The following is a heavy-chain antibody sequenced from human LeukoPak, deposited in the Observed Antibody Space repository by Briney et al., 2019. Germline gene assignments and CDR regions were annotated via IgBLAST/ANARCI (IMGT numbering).Heavy chain of an antibody. CDR3: AKAGVRYAHGRGLYAIDF. Sequence: SETLSLTCTVSGGSISGASYFWRWIRQPPGKGRGWIATIYYGGSTYYNEAIRSRITMSGATSRSQFSLRLSSVHAADTAVYYCAKAGVRYAHGRGLYAIDFWGPGTMVTVSS. CDR2: IYYGGST. D-gene: IGHD3-10*01. J-gene: IGHJ3*01. V-gene: IGHV4-39*01. CDR1: GGSISGASYF.